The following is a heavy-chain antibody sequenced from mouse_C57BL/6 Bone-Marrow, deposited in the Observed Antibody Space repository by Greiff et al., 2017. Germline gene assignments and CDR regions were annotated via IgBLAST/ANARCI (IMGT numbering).Heavy chain of an antibody. J-gene: IGHJ4*01. CDR3: ARRNGYYAMDY. CDR1: GYTFTDYY. Sequence: VQLQQSGAELVRPGASVKLSCKASGYTFTDYYINWVKQRPGQGLEWIARIYPGSGNTYYNEKFKGKATLSAEKSSSTAYMQLSSLTSEDSAVYFCARRNGYYAMDYWGQGTSVTASS. V-gene: IGHV1-76*01. CDR2: IYPGSGNT.